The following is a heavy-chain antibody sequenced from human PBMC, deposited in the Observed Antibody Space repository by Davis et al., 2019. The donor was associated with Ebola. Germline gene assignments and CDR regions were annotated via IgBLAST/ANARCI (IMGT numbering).Heavy chain of an antibody. Sequence: SLKVSCKASGGTFSSHAVSWVRQAPGQGLEWMGGIIPILVATNYAQSFQGRVTITADESTSTAYMELSSLRSEDTAVYYCARSFSSTFVGWFDPWGQGTLVTVSS. V-gene: IGHV1-69*13. J-gene: IGHJ5*02. CDR3: ARSFSSTFVGWFDP. CDR1: GGTFSSHA. D-gene: IGHD6-13*01. CDR2: IIPILVAT.